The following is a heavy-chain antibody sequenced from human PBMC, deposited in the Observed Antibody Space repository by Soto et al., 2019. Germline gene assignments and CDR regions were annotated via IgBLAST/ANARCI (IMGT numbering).Heavy chain of an antibody. J-gene: IGHJ6*02. CDR3: ARDDIPGRAVATYGMDV. CDR1: GFIFSNFV. Sequence: GGSLRLSCAASGFIFSNFVMHWVRQSPGKGLEWVSVIWYDGSNEYYADSVKGRFTIPKDNSKNTLYLQMNSLRAEDTAVYYCARDDIPGRAVATYGMDVWGQGTTVTVSS. CDR2: IWYDGSNE. D-gene: IGHD6-19*01. V-gene: IGHV3-33*01.